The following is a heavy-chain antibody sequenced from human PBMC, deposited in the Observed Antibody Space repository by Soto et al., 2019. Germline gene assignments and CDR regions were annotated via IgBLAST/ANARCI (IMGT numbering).Heavy chain of an antibody. CDR1: GGTFISYA. Sequence: GASVKVSCKASGGTFISYAISWVRQAPGQGLEWMGGIIPIFGTANYAQKFQGRVTITADKSTSTAYMELSSLRSEDTAVYYCARDSQYDSSGYYGVLYYYYGMDVWVQGTTVTVS. V-gene: IGHV1-69*06. J-gene: IGHJ6*02. CDR2: IIPIFGTA. D-gene: IGHD3-22*01. CDR3: ARDSQYDSSGYYGVLYYYYGMDV.